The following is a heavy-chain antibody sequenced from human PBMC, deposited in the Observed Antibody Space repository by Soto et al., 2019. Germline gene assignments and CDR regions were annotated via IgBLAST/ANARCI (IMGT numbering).Heavy chain of an antibody. J-gene: IGHJ5*02. CDR3: ARVDPRGLCCGAGNWFDP. CDR1: GFTFSSYS. V-gene: IGHV3-21*01. Sequence: EVQLVESGGGLVKPGGSLRLSCAASGFTFSSYSMNWVRQAPGKGLEWVSSISSSTSYIYYADSVKGRFTISRDNAKNSLYLQMNSLRAEDTAVYFCARVDPRGLCCGAGNWFDPWGQGTLVTVSS. D-gene: IGHD2-21*01. CDR2: ISSSTSYI.